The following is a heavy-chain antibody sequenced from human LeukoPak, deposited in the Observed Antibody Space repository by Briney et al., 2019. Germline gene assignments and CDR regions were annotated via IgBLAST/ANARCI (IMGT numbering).Heavy chain of an antibody. CDR1: GYTFTGYY. Sequence: SVKVSCKASGYTFTGYYMPWVRQAPGQGLEWMGWINPIFGTANYAQKFQGRVTITTDESTSTAYMELSSLRSEDTAVYYCARDTVVVPAAIKWFDPWGQGTLVTVSS. CDR3: ARDTVVVPAAIKWFDP. D-gene: IGHD2-2*01. J-gene: IGHJ5*02. CDR2: INPIFGTA. V-gene: IGHV1-69*05.